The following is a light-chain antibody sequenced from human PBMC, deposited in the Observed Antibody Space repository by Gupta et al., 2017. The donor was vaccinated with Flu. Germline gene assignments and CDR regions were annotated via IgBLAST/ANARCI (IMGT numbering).Light chain of an antibody. V-gene: IGLV2-8*01. CDR3: SSYAGSNNLV. CDR2: EVT. J-gene: IGLJ3*02. Sequence: HSALTPPPSSSGSPGQSVTISCTGTSSDVGGYNFVSWYQQHPGKAPKLMIYEVTKRPSGVPDRFSGSKSGNTASLTXSXLKAEDXADYYCSSYAGSNNLVFGGGTKVTVL. CDR1: SSDVGGYNF.